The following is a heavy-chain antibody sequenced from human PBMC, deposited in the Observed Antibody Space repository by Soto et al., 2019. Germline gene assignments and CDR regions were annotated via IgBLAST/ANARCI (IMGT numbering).Heavy chain of an antibody. V-gene: IGHV1-2*04. CDR2: INPNSGGT. J-gene: IGHJ6*02. CDR1: VYTFTGYY. D-gene: IGHD3-10*01. CDR3: AREAGYHGSGSYYMDGPYGMDV. Sequence: ASVKVSCTASVYTFTGYYMHWVRQAPGQGLEWMGWINPNSGGTNYAQKFQGWVTMTRDTSISTAYMELSRLRSDDTAVYYCAREAGYHGSGSYYMDGPYGMDVWGQGTTVTVSS.